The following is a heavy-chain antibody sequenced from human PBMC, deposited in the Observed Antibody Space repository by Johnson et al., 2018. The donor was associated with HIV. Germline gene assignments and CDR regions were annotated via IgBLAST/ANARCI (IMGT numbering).Heavy chain of an antibody. CDR2: ISGSGGST. V-gene: IGHV3-23*04. CDR3: AKDLVFYVPRSESYYKVFFAFDI. D-gene: IGHD3-10*01. J-gene: IGHJ3*02. Sequence: MQLVESGGGLVQPRGSLTLSCAASGFTFSNYAMSWVRRAPGKGLEWVSTISGSGGSTYYADSVKGRFTISRDNSKNTLYLQMNSLRPEDTAVYYCAKDLVFYVPRSESYYKVFFAFDIWGQGTMVTVS. CDR1: GFTFSNYA.